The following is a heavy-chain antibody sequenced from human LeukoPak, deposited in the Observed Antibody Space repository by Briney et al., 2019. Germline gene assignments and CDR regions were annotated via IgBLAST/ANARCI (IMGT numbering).Heavy chain of an antibody. CDR3: ARVGYSYGFDY. Sequence: SQTLSLTCTVSGGSISNGGYYWTWIRQHPGKGLEWIGYIYYSGSTYYNPSLKSRATISVDTSKNQFSLKLSSVTAADTAVYYCARVGYSYGFDYWGQGTLVTVSS. D-gene: IGHD5-18*01. V-gene: IGHV4-31*03. CDR1: GGSISNGGYY. J-gene: IGHJ4*02. CDR2: IYYSGST.